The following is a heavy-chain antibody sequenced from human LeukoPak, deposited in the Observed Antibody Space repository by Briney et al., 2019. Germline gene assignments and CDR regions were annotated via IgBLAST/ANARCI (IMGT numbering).Heavy chain of an antibody. J-gene: IGHJ5*02. CDR3: VRKVTYYDFWSGYFSGNWFDP. Sequence: SETLSLTCAVYGGSFSGYYWSWIRQPPGKGLEWIGEINHSGSTNYNPSLKSRVTISVDTSKNQFSLKLSSVTAADTAVYYCVRKVTYYDFWSGYFSGNWFDPWGQGTLVTVSS. V-gene: IGHV4-34*01. D-gene: IGHD3-3*01. CDR1: GGSFSGYY. CDR2: INHSGST.